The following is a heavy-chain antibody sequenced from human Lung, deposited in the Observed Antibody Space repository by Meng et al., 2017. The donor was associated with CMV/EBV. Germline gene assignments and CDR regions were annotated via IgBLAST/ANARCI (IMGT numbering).Heavy chain of an antibody. CDR1: GYTFTSYD. CDR3: ARGYCSGGSCPVFDP. CDR2: MNPNSGNT. D-gene: IGHD2-15*01. J-gene: IGHJ5*02. Sequence: AEGKKPGASVKVSWKVSGYTFTSYDINWVRQATGQGLEWVGWMNPNSGNTGYAQKFQGRVTMTRNTSISTAYMELSSLRSEDTAVYYCARGYCSGGSCPVFDPWGQGTLVTVSS. V-gene: IGHV1-8*01.